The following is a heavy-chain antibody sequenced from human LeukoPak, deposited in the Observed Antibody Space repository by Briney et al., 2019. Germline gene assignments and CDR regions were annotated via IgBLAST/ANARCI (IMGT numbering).Heavy chain of an antibody. V-gene: IGHV3-9*01. Sequence: GRSLRLSCAASGFTFDDYAMHWVRQAPGKGLEWVSGISWNSGSIGYADSVKGRFTISRDNAKNSLYLQMNSLRAEDTALYYCVKDMFAGGITGYGGFDYWGQGTLVTVSS. CDR2: ISWNSGSI. CDR3: VKDMFAGGITGYGGFDY. CDR1: GFTFDDYA. J-gene: IGHJ4*02. D-gene: IGHD3-10*01.